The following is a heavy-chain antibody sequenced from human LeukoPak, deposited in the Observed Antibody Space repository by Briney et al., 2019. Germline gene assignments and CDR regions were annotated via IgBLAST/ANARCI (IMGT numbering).Heavy chain of an antibody. CDR2: IESKTDGGTT. CDR1: GFTFSNAW. D-gene: IGHD7-27*01. Sequence: GGSLRLSCAASGFTFSNAWMSWVRQAPGKGLKWVGRIESKTDGGTTDYAAPVKGRFTISRDDSKNTLYLQMNSLKTEDTAVNYCTTDTSGDDYWGQGTLVTVSS. V-gene: IGHV3-15*04. CDR3: TTDTSGDDY. J-gene: IGHJ4*02.